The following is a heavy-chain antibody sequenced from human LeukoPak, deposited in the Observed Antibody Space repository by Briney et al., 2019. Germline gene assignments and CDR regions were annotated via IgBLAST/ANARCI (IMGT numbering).Heavy chain of an antibody. CDR3: AKGDGGSGRLKLHYDS. Sequence: GGSQTLYCTASGFIFSGKGIHWVRQATGKGLEWVGRIRTKANSYSAAYDASVKGRFTISRDDSKNTEYLQLESLNTDDTYVDYWAKGDGGSGRLKLHYDSGGQGFMVAVS. D-gene: IGHD3-10*01. J-gene: IGHJ4*02. CDR1: GFIFSGKG. V-gene: IGHV3-73*01. CDR2: IRTKANSYSA.